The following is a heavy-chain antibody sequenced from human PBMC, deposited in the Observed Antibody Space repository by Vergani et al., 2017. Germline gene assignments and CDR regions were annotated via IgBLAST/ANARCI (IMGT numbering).Heavy chain of an antibody. D-gene: IGHD2-2*01. J-gene: IGHJ3*02. CDR3: ARKYCSTTSCYGYAFDI. Sequence: QEQLVQSGAEVKKPGSSVKVSCRASGGTFSSYAISWVRQAPGQGLEWMGGIIPIFGTANYPQKFQGRVTITADESTSTAYMEVSSLRSEDTAVYYCARKYCSTTSCYGYAFDIWGQGTMVTVSS. V-gene: IGHV1-69*01. CDR1: GGTFSSYA. CDR2: IIPIFGTA.